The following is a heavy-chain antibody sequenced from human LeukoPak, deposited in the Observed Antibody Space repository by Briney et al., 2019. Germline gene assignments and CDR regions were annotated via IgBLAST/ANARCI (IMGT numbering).Heavy chain of an antibody. V-gene: IGHV3-74*01. D-gene: IGHD1-7*01. CDR2: ITNDGSST. Sequence: QPGGSLRLSCAASGFTFSSYLMHWVRQAPGKGLVWVSRITNDGSSTGDADSVKGRFTISRDNAKNTLYLQMNSLRVEDTAVYYCARDLGDGTPFDYWGQGTLVTVSS. CDR1: GFTFSSYL. CDR3: ARDLGDGTPFDY. J-gene: IGHJ4*02.